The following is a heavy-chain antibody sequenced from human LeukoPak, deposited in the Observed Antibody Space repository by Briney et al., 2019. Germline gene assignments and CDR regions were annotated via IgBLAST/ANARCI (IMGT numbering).Heavy chain of an antibody. CDR2: IYYSGST. V-gene: IGHV4-39*01. CDR3: ARRRAMFGYFAGEFDY. CDR1: GGSISSSSYY. Sequence: SETLSLTCTVSGGSISSSSYYWGWIRQPPGKGLEWIGSIYYSGSTNNNPSLKSRVTISVDTSKNQFSLKLSSVTAADTAVYYCARRRAMFGYFAGEFDYWGQGTLVTVSS. D-gene: IGHD3-10*02. J-gene: IGHJ4*02.